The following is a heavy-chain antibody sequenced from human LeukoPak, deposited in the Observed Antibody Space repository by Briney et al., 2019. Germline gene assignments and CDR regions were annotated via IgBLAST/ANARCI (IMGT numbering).Heavy chain of an antibody. D-gene: IGHD3-3*01. Sequence: ASVKVSCKASGYTFTSYYMHWVRQAPGQGLEWMGIINPSGGSTSYAQKFQGRVTMTRDTSTSTVYMELSSLRSEDTAVYYCAGAKPGITIFGVVKKTGYFDLWGRGTLVTVSS. V-gene: IGHV1-46*01. CDR2: INPSGGST. J-gene: IGHJ2*01. CDR3: AGAKPGITIFGVVKKTGYFDL. CDR1: GYTFTSYY.